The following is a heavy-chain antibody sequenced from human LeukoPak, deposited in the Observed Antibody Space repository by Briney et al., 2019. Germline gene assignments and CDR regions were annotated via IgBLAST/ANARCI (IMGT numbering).Heavy chain of an antibody. D-gene: IGHD4-17*01. J-gene: IGHJ2*01. CDR2: ISYDGGNK. Sequence: GGSLRLSCAASGFTFSSYTMHWVRQAPGKGLEWVAVISYDGGNKYYADSVKGRFTISRDNSKYTLYLQMNSLRAEDTAVYYCARDMTTVTTRYFDLWGRGTLVTVSS. CDR1: GFTFSSYT. CDR3: ARDMTTVTTRYFDL. V-gene: IGHV3-30-3*01.